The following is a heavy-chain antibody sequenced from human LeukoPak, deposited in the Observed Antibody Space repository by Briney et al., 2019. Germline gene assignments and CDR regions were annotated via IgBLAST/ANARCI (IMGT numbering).Heavy chain of an antibody. CDR3: ARDARRAAAGNNYFDY. D-gene: IGHD6-13*01. CDR2: ISAYNGNT. Sequence: ASVKVSCKASGYTFTSYGISWVRQAPGQGLEWMGWISAYNGNTNYAQKLQGRVTMTTDTSTSTAYMEPRSLRSDDTAVYYCARDARRAAAGNNYFDYWGQGTLVTVSS. J-gene: IGHJ4*02. CDR1: GYTFTSYG. V-gene: IGHV1-18*01.